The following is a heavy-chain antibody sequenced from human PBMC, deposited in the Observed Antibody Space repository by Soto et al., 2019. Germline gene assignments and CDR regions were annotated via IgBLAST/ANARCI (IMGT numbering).Heavy chain of an antibody. V-gene: IGHV3-74*01. Sequence: EVQLVESGGVLVQPGGSLRLSCAASGFTFSSNWMHWVRQAPGKGLVWVSRINRDGSSTNYADSVKGRFTISRDNAENTLFLQMNSLTVDDTAVYYCSRGPTGWYGFDYCGQGTLVTVSS. CDR2: INRDGSST. CDR1: GFTFSSNW. D-gene: IGHD6-19*01. J-gene: IGHJ4*02. CDR3: SRGPTGWYGFDY.